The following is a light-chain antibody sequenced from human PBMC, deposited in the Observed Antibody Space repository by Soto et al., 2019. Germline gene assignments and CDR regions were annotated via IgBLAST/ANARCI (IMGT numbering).Light chain of an antibody. Sequence: QSALTQPPSVSGSPGQSVTISCTGTSSGVGKYDRVSWYQQPPGTAPKLIIYEVTNRPSGVPARFSGSKSGDTASLTISGLQAEDEADYYCSSYTSTSRYVFGAGTKVTVL. CDR1: SSGVGKYDR. J-gene: IGLJ1*01. CDR3: SSYTSTSRYV. V-gene: IGLV2-18*02. CDR2: EVT.